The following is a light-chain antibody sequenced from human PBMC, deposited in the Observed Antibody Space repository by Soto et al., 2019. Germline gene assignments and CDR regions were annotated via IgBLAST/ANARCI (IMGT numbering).Light chain of an antibody. CDR1: SSDVGGYNY. J-gene: IGLJ3*02. V-gene: IGLV2-14*01. Sequence: QSVLTQPASVSGSPGQSITISCTGTSSDVGGYNYVSWYQQHPGKAPKLMIYEVNNRPSGVPDRFSGSKSGNTASLTISGLQAEDEAVYYCSLYTSSRVWVFGGGTKLTVL. CDR2: EVN. CDR3: SLYTSSRVWV.